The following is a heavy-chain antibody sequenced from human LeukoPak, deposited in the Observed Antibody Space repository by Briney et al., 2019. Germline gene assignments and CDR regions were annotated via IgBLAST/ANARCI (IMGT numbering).Heavy chain of an antibody. V-gene: IGHV3-74*01. CDR1: GFTFSSYW. Sequence: GGSLRLSCAASGFTFSSYWMHWVRQTPGKGLVWVSRIESDGSTIYADSVRGRFTISRDNAKNMVYLQMNSLRAEDTAMYYCARATTYLYGSVTHDWFDPWGQGTLVTVSS. CDR2: IESDGST. CDR3: ARATTYLYGSVTHDWFDP. J-gene: IGHJ5*02. D-gene: IGHD3-10*01.